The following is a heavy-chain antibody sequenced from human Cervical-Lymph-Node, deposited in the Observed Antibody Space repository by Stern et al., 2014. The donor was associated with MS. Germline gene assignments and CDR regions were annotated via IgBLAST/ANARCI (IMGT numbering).Heavy chain of an antibody. J-gene: IGHJ4*02. V-gene: IGHV7-4-1*02. CDR1: GYSFNRYA. Sequence: VQLEESGSELRKPGASVKVSCKASGYSFNRYAVTWVRQAPGQGLEWLGWINTNTGNPTYAQGFTGRFVFCLDTSVSTTYLHISSLKAEDTAVYYCARDLRDISGYYLDSWGQGSLVTVSS. D-gene: IGHD3-22*01. CDR2: INTNTGNP. CDR3: ARDLRDISGYYLDS.